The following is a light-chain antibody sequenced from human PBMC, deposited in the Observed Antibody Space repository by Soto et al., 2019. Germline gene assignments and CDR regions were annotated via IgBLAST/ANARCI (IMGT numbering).Light chain of an antibody. V-gene: IGLV1-44*01. CDR1: SSNIGSKT. CDR2: SNN. Sequence: QPVLTQPPSASGTPGQRVTISCSGSSSNIGSKTVNWYQQLPGTAPKLLIHSNNQRPSGVPDRFSGSKSGTSASLAISGLQSEDEADYHCAAWDDSLNGWVFGGGTKVTVL. CDR3: AAWDDSLNGWV. J-gene: IGLJ3*02.